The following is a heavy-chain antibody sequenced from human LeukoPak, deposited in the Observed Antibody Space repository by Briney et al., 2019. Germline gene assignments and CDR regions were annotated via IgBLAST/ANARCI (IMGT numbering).Heavy chain of an antibody. J-gene: IGHJ4*02. CDR1: GGSIRSYD. D-gene: IGHD1-26*01. Sequence: SETLSLTCTVSGGSIRSYDWSWIRQPPGKGLEWMGYIYYGGSTNYNPSLKSRVTISVDTSKNQFSLKLSSVTAADTAVYYCASETRGKLPKIDYWGQGTLVTVSS. CDR2: IYYGGST. V-gene: IGHV4-59*01. CDR3: ASETRGKLPKIDY.